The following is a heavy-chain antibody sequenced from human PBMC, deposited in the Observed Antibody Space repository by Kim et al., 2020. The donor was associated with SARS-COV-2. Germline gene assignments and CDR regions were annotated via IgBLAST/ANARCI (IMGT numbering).Heavy chain of an antibody. J-gene: IGHJ4*02. D-gene: IGHD6-13*01. CDR3: ARPLRDSLAAAGTSGFDY. V-gene: IGHV5-51*01. CDR1: GYSFTSYW. CDR2: IYPGDSDT. Sequence: GESLKISCKGSGYSFTSYWIGWVRQMPGKGLEWMGIIYPGDSDTRYSPSFQGQVTISADKSISTAYLQWSSLKASDTAMYYCARPLRDSLAAAGTSGFDYWGQGTLVTVSS.